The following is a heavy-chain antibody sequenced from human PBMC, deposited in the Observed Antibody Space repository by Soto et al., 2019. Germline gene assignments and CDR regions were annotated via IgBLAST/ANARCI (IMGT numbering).Heavy chain of an antibody. CDR1: GYTFTSYG. CDR2: ISAYNGHT. J-gene: IGHJ5*02. CDR3: ARDLGEQQLVPNWFDP. Sequence: QVQLVQSGAEVKKPGASVKVSCKASGYTFTSYGISWVRQAPGQGLEWMGWISAYNGHTNYAQKLQGRVTMTTDTSTSTAYMELRSLRPDDTAVYYCARDLGEQQLVPNWFDPWGQGTLVTVSS. V-gene: IGHV1-18*01. D-gene: IGHD6-13*01.